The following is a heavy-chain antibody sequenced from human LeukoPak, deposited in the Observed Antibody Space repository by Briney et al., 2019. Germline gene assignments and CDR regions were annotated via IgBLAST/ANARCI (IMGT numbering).Heavy chain of an antibody. Sequence: SETLSLTCAVYGGSFSGYYWSWIRQPPGKGLEWIGEINHSGSTNYNPSLKSRVTISVDTSKNQFSLKLSSVTAADTTVYYCARNGMITFVGPTGFDPWGQGTLDTVSS. CDR1: GGSFSGYY. CDR3: ARNGMITFVGPTGFDP. J-gene: IGHJ5*02. CDR2: INHSGST. V-gene: IGHV4-34*01. D-gene: IGHD3-16*01.